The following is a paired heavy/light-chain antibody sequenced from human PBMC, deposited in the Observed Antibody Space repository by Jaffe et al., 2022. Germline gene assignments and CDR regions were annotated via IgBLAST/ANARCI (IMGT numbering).Heavy chain of an antibody. Sequence: EVQLVESGGGLVQPGGSLRLSCAASGFTFSTYWMHWVRQAPGKGLVWVSRINTDGSNTDYADSVKGRFTISRDNAKNTLYLQMNSLRDEDTAVYHCARGPKGWLGFDYWGQGTLVTVSS. CDR3: ARGPKGWLGFDY. J-gene: IGHJ4*02. V-gene: IGHV3-74*01. CDR2: INTDGSNT. D-gene: IGHD6-19*01. CDR1: GFTFSTYW.
Light chain of an antibody. J-gene: IGLJ2*01. CDR2: EVS. CDR3: SSYTSSSTLL. Sequence: QSALTQPASVSGSPGQSITISCTGTSSDVGAYKYVSWYQQYPGKAPKLVIYEVSNRPSGVSNRFSGSKSGNTASLTISGLQAEDEADYYCSSYTSSSTLLFGGGTKLTVL. CDR1: SSDVGAYKY. V-gene: IGLV2-14*01.